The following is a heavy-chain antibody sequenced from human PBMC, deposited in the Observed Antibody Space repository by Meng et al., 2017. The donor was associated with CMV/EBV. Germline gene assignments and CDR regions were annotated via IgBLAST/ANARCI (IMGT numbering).Heavy chain of an antibody. CDR1: GFTISSNY. J-gene: IGHJ4*02. D-gene: IGHD5-12*01. Sequence: GESLKISCAASGFTISSNYMTWVRQAPGKGLEWVSSISSSSSYIYYADSVKGRFTISRDNAKNSLYLQMNSLRAEDTAVYYCARGGSGYGSDYWGQGTLVTVSS. CDR2: ISSSSSYI. V-gene: IGHV3-21*01. CDR3: ARGGSGYGSDY.